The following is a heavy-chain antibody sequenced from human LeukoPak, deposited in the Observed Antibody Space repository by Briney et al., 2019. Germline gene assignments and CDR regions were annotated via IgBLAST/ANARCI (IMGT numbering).Heavy chain of an antibody. V-gene: IGHV4-39*01. J-gene: IGHJ4*02. CDR2: IYYSGST. D-gene: IGHD6-13*01. CDR1: GGSISSSSYY. Sequence: SETLSLTCTVSGGSISSSSYYWGWIRQPPGKGLEWIGSIYYSGSTYYNPSIKSRVPISVDTSKNQLSLKLSSVTAADTAVYYCARRIAAAGSDYYFDYWGQGTLVTVSS. CDR3: ARRIAAAGSDYYFDY.